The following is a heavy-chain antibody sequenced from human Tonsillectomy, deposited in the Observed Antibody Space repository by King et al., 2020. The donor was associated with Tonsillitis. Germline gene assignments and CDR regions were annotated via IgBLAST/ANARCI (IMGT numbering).Heavy chain of an antibody. CDR1: GFTFTSSA. Sequence: QLVQSGPEVKKPGTSVKVSCKASGFTFTSSAVQWVRQARGQRLEWIGWIVVGSGNTNYAQKFQERVTITRDMSTSTAYMELSSLRSEDTAVYYCAAATTAGGWVGELLYGGPSNYYYYGMDVWGQGTTVTVSS. V-gene: IGHV1-58*01. J-gene: IGHJ6*02. CDR3: AAATTAGGWVGELLYGGPSNYYYYGMDV. D-gene: IGHD3-10*01. CDR2: IVVGSGNT.